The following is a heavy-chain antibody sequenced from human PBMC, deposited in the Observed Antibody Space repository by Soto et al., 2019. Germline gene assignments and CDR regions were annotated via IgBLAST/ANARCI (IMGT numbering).Heavy chain of an antibody. CDR3: AKGVTMIVVVISHFDY. D-gene: IGHD3-22*01. CDR2: ISGSGGST. V-gene: IGHV3-23*01. CDR1: GFTFSSCA. Sequence: AGGALRVSCSASGFTFSSCALSWGPPAPGGGLEWVSAISGSGGSTYYADSVKGRFTISRDNSKNTLYLQMNSLRAEDTAVYYCAKGVTMIVVVISHFDYWGQGTLVTVSS. J-gene: IGHJ4*02.